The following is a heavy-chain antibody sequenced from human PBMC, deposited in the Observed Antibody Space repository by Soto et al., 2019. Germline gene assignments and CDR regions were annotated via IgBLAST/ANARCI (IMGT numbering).Heavy chain of an antibody. CDR1: GYTFTSYA. CDR3: ARGRFLEWLLYYFDY. J-gene: IGHJ4*02. CDR2: INAGNGNT. V-gene: IGHV1-3*01. D-gene: IGHD3-3*01. Sequence: ASVKVSCKASGYTFTSYAMHWVRQAPGQRLEWMGWINAGNGNTKYSQKFQGRVTITRDTSASTAYTELSSLRSEDTAVYYCARGRFLEWLLYYFDYWGQGTLVTVS.